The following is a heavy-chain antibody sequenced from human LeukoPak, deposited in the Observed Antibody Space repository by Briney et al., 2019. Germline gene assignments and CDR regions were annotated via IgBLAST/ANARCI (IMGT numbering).Heavy chain of an antibody. Sequence: GGSLRLSCAASGFTFSSYGMHWVRQAPGKGLEWVAVIWYDGSNKYYADSVKGRFTISRDNSKNTLYLQMNSLRAEDTAVYYCAKASYYDSSGSYSFDYWGQGTLVTVSS. CDR1: GFTFSSYG. CDR3: AKASYYDSSGSYSFDY. V-gene: IGHV3-33*06. J-gene: IGHJ4*02. CDR2: IWYDGSNK. D-gene: IGHD3-22*01.